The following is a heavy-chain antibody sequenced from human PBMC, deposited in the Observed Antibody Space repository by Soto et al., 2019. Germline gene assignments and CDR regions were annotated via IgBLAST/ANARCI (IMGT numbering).Heavy chain of an antibody. Sequence: SQTLSLTCAISGDSVSSNSAAWNCIRQSPSRGLEWLGRTYYRSKWYNDYAVSVKSRITFNPDTSKNQFSLQLNSVTPEDTAVYYCVRASWMIKDYFEYWGQGTSITVSS. V-gene: IGHV6-1*01. D-gene: IGHD3-16*01. CDR1: GDSVSSNSAA. CDR2: TYYRSKWYN. CDR3: VRASWMIKDYFEY. J-gene: IGHJ4*02.